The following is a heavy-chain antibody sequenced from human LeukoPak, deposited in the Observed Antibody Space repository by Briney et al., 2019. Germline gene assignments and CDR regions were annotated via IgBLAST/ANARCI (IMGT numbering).Heavy chain of an antibody. V-gene: IGHV4-34*01. CDR2: INHSGST. CDR3: ARRGPYSSGWFDYYYYYYMDV. D-gene: IGHD6-19*01. CDR1: GGSFSGYY. Sequence: SETLSPTYAVYGGSFSGYYWSWIRQPPGKGLEWIGEINHSGSTNYNPSLKSRVTISVDTSKNQFSLKLSSVTAADTAVYYCARRGPYSSGWFDYYYYYYMDVWGKGTTVTISS. J-gene: IGHJ6*03.